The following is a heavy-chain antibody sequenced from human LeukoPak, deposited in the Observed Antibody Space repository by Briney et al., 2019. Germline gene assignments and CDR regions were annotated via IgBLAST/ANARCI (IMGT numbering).Heavy chain of an antibody. CDR3: AKNALYYDILTGPLDS. V-gene: IGHV3-43*01. CDR2: FLWDGAST. CDR1: GFTFNEYT. Sequence: GGSLRLSCAASGFTFNEYTRHWVGQAPGKVREGSSLFLWDGASTYYGDSVKGRFTISRDNSKNSLYLQLNSLRTEDTALYYCAKNALYYDILTGPLDSWGQGTLVTVSS. J-gene: IGHJ4*02. D-gene: IGHD3-9*01.